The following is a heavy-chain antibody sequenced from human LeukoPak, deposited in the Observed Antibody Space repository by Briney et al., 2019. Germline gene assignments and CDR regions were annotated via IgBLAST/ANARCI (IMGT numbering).Heavy chain of an antibody. Sequence: GESLKISCKGSGYSFTSYWIGWVRQMPGKGLEWMGIIYPGNSDTRYSPSFQGQVTISADKSISTAYLQWSSLKASDTAMYYCARQAYCGGDCSANFDYWGQGTLVTVSS. CDR2: IYPGNSDT. V-gene: IGHV5-51*01. CDR3: ARQAYCGGDCSANFDY. CDR1: GYSFTSYW. J-gene: IGHJ4*02. D-gene: IGHD2-21*02.